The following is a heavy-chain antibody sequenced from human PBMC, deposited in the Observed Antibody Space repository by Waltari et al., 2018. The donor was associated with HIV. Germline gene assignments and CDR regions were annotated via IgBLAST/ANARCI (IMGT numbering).Heavy chain of an antibody. V-gene: IGHV4-34*01. D-gene: IGHD1-1*01. J-gene: IGHJ5*02. CDR1: VESFRGFI. Sequence: QVQLQQWGTRLLKPSETLSLTCAVYVESFRGFIWTWIRTSPGQGLEWIGDINHSGVTNYNPSLKSRVAISADASKNQFSLSLSSVTAADTAVYYCARRDDGLRFNYNGNWFDPWGQGTLVTVS. CDR2: INHSGVT. CDR3: ARRDDGLRFNYNGNWFDP.